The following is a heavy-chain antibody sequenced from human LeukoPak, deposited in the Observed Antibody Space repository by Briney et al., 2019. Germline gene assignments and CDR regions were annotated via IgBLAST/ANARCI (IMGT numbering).Heavy chain of an antibody. CDR3: ARWIDC. CDR2: ISSSGGTI. V-gene: IGHV3-48*03. CDR1: GFTFSSYE. Sequence: PGGSLRLSCAASGFTFSSYEMNWVRQAPGKGLEWVSYISSSGGTIYYADPVKGRFTISRDNAKNSLYLQMNNLRAEDTAVYYCARWIDCWGQGTLVTVSS. J-gene: IGHJ4*02.